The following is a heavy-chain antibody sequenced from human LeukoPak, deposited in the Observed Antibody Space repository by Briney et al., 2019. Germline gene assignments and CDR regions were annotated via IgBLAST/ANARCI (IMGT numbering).Heavy chain of an antibody. Sequence: GGSLRLSCAASGFTVSSNYMSWVRQAPGEGLEWVSVIYSGGSTYCADSVKGRFTISRDNSKNTLYLQMNSLRAEDTAVYYCVRGAYSSSWLNFDYWGQGTLVTVSS. V-gene: IGHV3-53*05. CDR3: VRGAYSSSWLNFDY. J-gene: IGHJ4*02. CDR1: GFTVSSNY. CDR2: IYSGGST. D-gene: IGHD6-13*01.